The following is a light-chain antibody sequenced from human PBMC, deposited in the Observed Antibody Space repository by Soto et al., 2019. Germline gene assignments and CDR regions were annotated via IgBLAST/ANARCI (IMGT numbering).Light chain of an antibody. CDR3: QQYNSYWT. V-gene: IGKV1-5*03. CDR2: KAS. CDR1: QSVNLF. J-gene: IGKJ1*01. Sequence: DIQMTQSPSTLSTSVGDIFTITCRASQSVNLFLAWYQQKPGKAPKLLISKASNLESGVPSRFSGSGSGTEFTLTISSLQPDDFATYYCQQYNSYWTFGQGTKVDIK.